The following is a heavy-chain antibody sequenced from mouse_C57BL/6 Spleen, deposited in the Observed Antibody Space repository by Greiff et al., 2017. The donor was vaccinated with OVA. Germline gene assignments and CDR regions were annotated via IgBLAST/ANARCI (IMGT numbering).Heavy chain of an antibody. CDR3: ARDYGSSYRYFDV. CDR1: GFTFSSYG. J-gene: IGHJ1*03. D-gene: IGHD1-1*01. Sequence: EVQLVESGGDLVKPGGSLKLSCAASGFTFSSYGMSWVRQTPDKRLEWVATISSGGSYTYYPDSVKGRFTISRDNAKNTLYLQMSSLKSEDTAMYDCARDYGSSYRYFDVWGTGTTVTVSS. CDR2: ISSGGSYT. V-gene: IGHV5-6*01.